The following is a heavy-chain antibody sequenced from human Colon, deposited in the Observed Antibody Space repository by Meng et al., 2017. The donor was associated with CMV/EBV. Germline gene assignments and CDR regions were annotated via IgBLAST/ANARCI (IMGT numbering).Heavy chain of an antibody. CDR2: ISYDGNNK. V-gene: IGHV3-30*03. D-gene: IGHD1-1*01. Sequence: LSCAAAGFTFSSSGMHWVRQAPGKGLEWVASISYDGNNKYYADSVKGRFTISRDNSKNTLYLQMNSLRAEDTAVYYCARYDGGFDYWGQGTLVTVSS. CDR3: ARYDGGFDY. J-gene: IGHJ4*02. CDR1: GFTFSSSG.